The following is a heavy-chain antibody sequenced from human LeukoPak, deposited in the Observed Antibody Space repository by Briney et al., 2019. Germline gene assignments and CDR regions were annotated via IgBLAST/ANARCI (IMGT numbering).Heavy chain of an antibody. CDR2: ITGSGDTT. V-gene: IGHV3-23*01. Sequence: GGSLRLSCAASGFTFSSYGMSWVRQAPGRGLEWVSSITGSGDTTYYADSVKGRFTISRDNSKNTLYLQMNSLRAEDTAVYYCAREYTSGWYGYNHYGMDVWGQGTTVTVS. D-gene: IGHD6-19*01. CDR1: GFTFSSYG. J-gene: IGHJ6*02. CDR3: AREYTSGWYGYNHYGMDV.